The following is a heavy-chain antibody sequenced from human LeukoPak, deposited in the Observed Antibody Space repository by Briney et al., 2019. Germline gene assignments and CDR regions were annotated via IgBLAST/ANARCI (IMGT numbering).Heavy chain of an antibody. D-gene: IGHD6-19*01. J-gene: IGHJ4*02. V-gene: IGHV3-33*01. CDR2: IWYDGSNK. Sequence: GGSLRLSCAASGFTFSSYGMHWVRQAPGKGLEWVAVIWYDGSNKYYADSVKGRFTISRDNSKNTLYLQMNSLRAEDMAVYYCARDSSGWSLDYWGQGTLVTVSS. CDR1: GFTFSSYG. CDR3: ARDSSGWSLDY.